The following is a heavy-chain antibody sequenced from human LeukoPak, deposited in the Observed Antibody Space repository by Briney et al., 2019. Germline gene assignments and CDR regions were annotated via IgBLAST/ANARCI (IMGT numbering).Heavy chain of an antibody. J-gene: IGHJ6*02. CDR3: ARAADPYFASGTYYQTYYYYGMDV. D-gene: IGHD3-10*01. V-gene: IGHV3-30-3*01. CDR2: ISYDGGNK. Sequence: GGSLRLSCAASGFTFSSFAMHWVRQAPGKGLEWVAVISYDGGNKYYADSVKGRFTISRDNSKNTLYLQMYSLRAEDTAVYYCARAADPYFASGTYYQTYYYYGMDVWGQGTAVTVSS. CDR1: GFTFSSFA.